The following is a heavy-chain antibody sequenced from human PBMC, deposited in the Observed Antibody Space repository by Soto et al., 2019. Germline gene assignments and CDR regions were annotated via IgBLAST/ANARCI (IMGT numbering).Heavy chain of an antibody. Sequence: GGSLRLSCAASGFTFSSYAMSWVRQAPGKGLEWVSAISGSGGSTYYADSVKGRFTISRDNSKSTLYLQMNSLRAEDTAVYYCAKDSAAGPYNWFDPWGQGTLVTVSS. CDR2: ISGSGGST. D-gene: IGHD6-13*01. CDR1: GFTFSSYA. CDR3: AKDSAAGPYNWFDP. V-gene: IGHV3-23*01. J-gene: IGHJ5*02.